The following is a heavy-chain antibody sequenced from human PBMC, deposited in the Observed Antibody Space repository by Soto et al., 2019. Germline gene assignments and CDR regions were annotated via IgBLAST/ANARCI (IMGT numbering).Heavy chain of an antibody. CDR1: GGTFSSYA. CDR3: ARQGSNEYYYYGRDV. J-gene: IGHJ6*02. V-gene: IGHV1-69*12. CDR2: IIRIFGTP. D-gene: IGHD3-10*01. Sequence: QVQLVQSGAEVKKSGSSVKVSCKASGGTFSSYAINWVRQAPGQGLEWMGGIIRIFGTPDYAQRFQGRVTXXADESTSTAYRGRSSLRSEDTAVYYCARQGSNEYYYYGRDVWGQGTTVTVSS.